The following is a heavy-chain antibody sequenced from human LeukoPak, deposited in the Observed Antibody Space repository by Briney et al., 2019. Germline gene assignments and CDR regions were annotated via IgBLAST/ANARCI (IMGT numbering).Heavy chain of an antibody. CDR3: ARVGYSSSSGVDY. Sequence: ASVKVSCKASGYTFTSYGITWVRQAPGQGLEWMGWISAYNGNTSYAQKFQGRVTMTRDTSTSTVYMELSSLRSEDTAVYYCARVGYSSSSGVDYWGQGTLVTVSS. CDR2: ISAYNGNT. V-gene: IGHV1-18*01. CDR1: GYTFTSYG. J-gene: IGHJ4*02. D-gene: IGHD6-6*01.